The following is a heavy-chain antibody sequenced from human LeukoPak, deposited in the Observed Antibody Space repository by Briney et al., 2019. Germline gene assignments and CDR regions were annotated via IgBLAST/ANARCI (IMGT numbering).Heavy chain of an antibody. J-gene: IGHJ1*01. V-gene: IGHV1-69*05. CDR3: ARWGPKVTYSGAEYFQH. Sequence: SVKVSCKASRGTFSSYAISWVRQAPGQGLEWMGRIIPIFGTANNAQKFQGRVTVTTDEATSTAYMELSSLRSEDTDVYYCARWGPKVTYSGAEYFQHWGQGTLVTVSS. CDR1: RGTFSSYA. CDR2: IIPIFGTA. D-gene: IGHD4-17*01.